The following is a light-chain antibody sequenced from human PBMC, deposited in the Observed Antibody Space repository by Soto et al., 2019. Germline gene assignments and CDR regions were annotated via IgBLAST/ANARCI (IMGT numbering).Light chain of an antibody. CDR1: QSVSSN. CDR2: GAS. V-gene: IGKV3-20*01. Sequence: EIVMTQSPATLSVSPGERATLSCRASQSVSSNLAWYQQKPGQAPRLLIYGASSRATGIPDRFSGSGSGTDFTLTISRLEPEDFAVYYCQQYGGLPRTFGQGTKVDVK. CDR3: QQYGGLPRT. J-gene: IGKJ1*01.